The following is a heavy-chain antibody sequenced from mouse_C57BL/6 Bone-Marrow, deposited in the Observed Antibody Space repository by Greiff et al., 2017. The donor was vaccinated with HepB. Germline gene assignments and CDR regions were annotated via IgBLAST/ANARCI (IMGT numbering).Heavy chain of an antibody. J-gene: IGHJ1*03. Sequence: EVMLVESGGGLVQPGGSLKLSCAASGFTFSDYYMYWVRQTPEKRLEWVAYISNGGGSTYYPDTVKGRFTISRDNAKNTLYLQMSRLKSEDTAMYYCARRSYGSYWYFDVWGTGTTVTVSS. D-gene: IGHD1-1*01. CDR2: ISNGGGST. CDR1: GFTFSDYY. CDR3: ARRSYGSYWYFDV. V-gene: IGHV5-12*01.